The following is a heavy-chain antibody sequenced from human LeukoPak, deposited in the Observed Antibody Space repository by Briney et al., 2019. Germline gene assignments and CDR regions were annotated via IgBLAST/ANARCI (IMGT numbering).Heavy chain of an antibody. J-gene: IGHJ4*02. CDR3: ARQGSWLQLWFFFDY. CDR2: ISSSGSTI. V-gene: IGHV3-11*01. CDR1: GFTFSDYY. Sequence: GGSLRLSCAASGFTFSDYYMSWIRQAPGKGLEWVSYISSSGSTIYYADSVKGRFTISRDNAKNSLYLQMNSLRAEDTAVYYCARQGSWLQLWFFFDYWGQGTLVTVSS. D-gene: IGHD5-18*01.